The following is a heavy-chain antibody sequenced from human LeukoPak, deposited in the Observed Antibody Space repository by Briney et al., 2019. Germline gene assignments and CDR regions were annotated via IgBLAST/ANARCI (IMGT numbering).Heavy chain of an antibody. CDR1: GITLSNYG. V-gene: IGHV3-23*01. J-gene: IGHJ4*02. CDR3: AKRGVVIRVVLVGFHKEAYYFDS. Sequence: GGSLRLSCAVSGITLSNYGMSWVRQAPGKGLEWVAGISGSGGSTTYADSVEGRFTISRDNRKNTLYLQMNSLRAEDTAVYFCAKRGVVIRVVLVGFHKEAYYFDSWGQGALVTVSS. D-gene: IGHD3-10*01. CDR2: ISGSGGST.